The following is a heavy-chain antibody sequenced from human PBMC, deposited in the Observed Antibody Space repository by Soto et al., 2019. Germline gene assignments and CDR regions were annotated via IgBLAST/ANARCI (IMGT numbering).Heavy chain of an antibody. J-gene: IGHJ4*02. CDR1: GGSISSGGYY. D-gene: IGHD5-18*01. Sequence: PSETLSLTCTVSGGSISSGGYYWSWIRQHPGKGLEWIGYIYYSGSTYYNPSLKSRVTISVDTSKSQFSLKLSSVTAADTAVYYCARGDTATVSYWGQGTLVTVSS. CDR2: IYYSGST. CDR3: ARGDTATVSY. V-gene: IGHV4-31*03.